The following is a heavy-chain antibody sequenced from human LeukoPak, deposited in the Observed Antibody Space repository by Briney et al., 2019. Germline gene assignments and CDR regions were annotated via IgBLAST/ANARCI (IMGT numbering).Heavy chain of an antibody. J-gene: IGHJ4*02. CDR2: SRNKANSYTT. V-gene: IGHV3-72*01. Sequence: PGGSLRLSCAASGFTFSDHYMDWVRQAPGKGLEWVGRSRNKANSYTTEYAASVKGRFTISRDDSKNSLYLQMNSLKTEDTAVYYCARLGYSSGYYFDYWGQGTLVTVSS. CDR3: ARLGYSSGYYFDY. CDR1: GFTFSDHY. D-gene: IGHD6-19*01.